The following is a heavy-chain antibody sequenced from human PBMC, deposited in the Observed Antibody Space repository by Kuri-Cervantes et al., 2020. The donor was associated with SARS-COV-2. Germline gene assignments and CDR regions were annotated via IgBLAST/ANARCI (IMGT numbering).Heavy chain of an antibody. CDR2: IYYSGST. Sequence: SGPTLVKPTQTLTLTCTFSGFSLNTSGMCVSWIRQPPGKGLEWIGYIYYSGSTYYNPSLKSRVTISVDTSKNQFSLKLSSVTAADTAVYYCARSYYDILTGPNDAFDIWGQGTMVTVSS. CDR3: ARSYYDILTGPNDAFDI. D-gene: IGHD3-9*01. V-gene: IGHV4-30-4*08. J-gene: IGHJ3*02. CDR1: GFSLNTSGMC.